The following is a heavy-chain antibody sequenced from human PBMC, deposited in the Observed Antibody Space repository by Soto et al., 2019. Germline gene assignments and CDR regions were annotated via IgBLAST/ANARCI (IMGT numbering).Heavy chain of an antibody. V-gene: IGHV4-31*03. CDR1: GGSISSGGYY. CDR2: IYYSGST. CDR3: ARGASSLRPFDY. J-gene: IGHJ4*02. Sequence: SETLSLTCTVSGGSISSGGYYWTWIRQHPGKGLELIGYIYYSGSTYYNPSLKSRVTISVDTSMNQFSLNLSSVTAADTAVYYCARGASSLRPFDYWGQGILVTVS. D-gene: IGHD6-13*01.